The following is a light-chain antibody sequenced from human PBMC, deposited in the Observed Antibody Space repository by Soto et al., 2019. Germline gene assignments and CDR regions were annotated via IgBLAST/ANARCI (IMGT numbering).Light chain of an antibody. V-gene: IGKV1-9*01. CDR2: AAS. CDR1: QGISSY. CDR3: QQLNSYPYT. J-gene: IGKJ2*01. Sequence: DIQLTQSPSFLSASVADKVTITCRASQGISSYLAWYQQKPGKAPNLLIYAASTLQSGVPSRFSGSGTGTEFTLTISSLQPEDFATYYCQQLNSYPYTFGQGTKLEIK.